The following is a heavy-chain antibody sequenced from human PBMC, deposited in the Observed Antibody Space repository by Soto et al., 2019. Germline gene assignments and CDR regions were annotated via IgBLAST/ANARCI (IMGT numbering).Heavy chain of an antibody. Sequence: ASETLSLTSTVSGGSVSSYYWSWIRQPPGTGLEWIGYIYYSGSTNYNPSLKSRVTISVDTSKNQFSLKLSSVTAADTAVYYCARHSPVTLIVVVPNGDAFDIWGQGTMVTVSS. V-gene: IGHV4-59*08. CDR2: IYYSGST. J-gene: IGHJ3*02. D-gene: IGHD2-2*01. CDR3: ARHSPVTLIVVVPNGDAFDI. CDR1: GGSVSSYY.